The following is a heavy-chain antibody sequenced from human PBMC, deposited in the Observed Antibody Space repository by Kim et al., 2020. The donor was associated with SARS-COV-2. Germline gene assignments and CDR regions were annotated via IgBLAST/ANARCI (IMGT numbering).Heavy chain of an antibody. D-gene: IGHD3-10*01. V-gene: IGHV4-34*01. CDR2: INHSGST. Sequence: SETLSLTCAVYGGSFSGYYWSWIRQPPGKGLEWIGEINHSGSTNYNPSLKSRVTISVDTSKNQFSLKLSSVTAADTDVYYCARATLWPIFDYWGKGTLVT. CDR1: GGSFSGYY. CDR3: ARATLWPIFDY. J-gene: IGHJ4*02.